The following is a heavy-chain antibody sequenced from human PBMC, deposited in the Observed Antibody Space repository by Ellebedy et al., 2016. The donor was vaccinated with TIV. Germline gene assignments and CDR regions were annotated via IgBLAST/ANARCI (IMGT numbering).Heavy chain of an antibody. Sequence: SVKVSXKASGGTFSSYAISWVRQAPGQGLEWMGGIIPIFGTANYAQKFQGRVTITADKSTSTAYMELSSLRSEDTAVYYCARGVYSGSYWRLDYWGQGTLVTVSS. J-gene: IGHJ4*02. D-gene: IGHD1-26*01. CDR1: GGTFSSYA. CDR3: ARGVYSGSYWRLDY. CDR2: IIPIFGTA. V-gene: IGHV1-69*06.